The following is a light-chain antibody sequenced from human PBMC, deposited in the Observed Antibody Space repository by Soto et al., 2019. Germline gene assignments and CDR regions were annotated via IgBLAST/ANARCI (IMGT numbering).Light chain of an antibody. V-gene: IGLV1-40*01. J-gene: IGLJ3*02. CDR2: GNR. CDR1: NSNLGAGYD. CDR3: QAYDYSLTAFV. Sequence: QSALTQPPSVSGAPGQRVTISCTGNNSNLGAGYDVHWYQQLPGAAPKLVIFGNRNRPSEVPERFSGSKSGTPASLAITGLQAEDEADYYCQAYDYSLTAFVFGGGTKVTVL.